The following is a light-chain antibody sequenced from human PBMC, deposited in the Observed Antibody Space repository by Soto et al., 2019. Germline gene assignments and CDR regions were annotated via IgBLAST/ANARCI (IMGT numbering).Light chain of an antibody. V-gene: IGKV3-11*01. CDR3: QQRHMWPIT. CDR1: QSFRGL. CDR2: DAY. J-gene: IGKJ5*01. Sequence: EVVLTQSPVTLSLSPGERATLSCRASQSFRGLFAWYQQKPGQAPRLLIYDAYNRATGIPPRFSGSGSGTDFTLTISRLEPEDSAVYYCQQRHMWPITFGQGTRLEMK.